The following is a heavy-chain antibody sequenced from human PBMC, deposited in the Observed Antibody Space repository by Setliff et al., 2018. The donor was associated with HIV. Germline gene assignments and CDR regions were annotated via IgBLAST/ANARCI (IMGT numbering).Heavy chain of an antibody. V-gene: IGHV4-39*01. CDR3: ARHHGTATSRYFDY. D-gene: IGHD2-21*02. CDR2: IYYSGST. Sequence: SETLSLTCTVSGGSISSSSYYWGWIRQPPGKGLEWIGSIYYSGSTYYNPSLKSRVTISVDTSKNQFSLKLSSVTAADTAVYYCARHHGTATSRYFDYWGQGTLVTDSS. J-gene: IGHJ4*02. CDR1: GGSISSSSYY.